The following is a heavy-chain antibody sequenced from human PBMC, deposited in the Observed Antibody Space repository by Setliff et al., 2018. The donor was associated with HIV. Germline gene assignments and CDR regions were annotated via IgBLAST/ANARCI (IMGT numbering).Heavy chain of an antibody. V-gene: IGHV1-18*01. Sequence: ASVKVSCKASGYTFINSGITWVRQAPGQGLEWMGWTSPYSGHKKYAQNLQGRVSLTTDTSTNTAYMDLRDLRSGDTAVYYCARGDFALGQWGQGTLVTVSS. CDR1: GYTFINSG. CDR3: ARGDFALGQ. J-gene: IGHJ4*02. D-gene: IGHD3-3*01. CDR2: TSPYSGHK.